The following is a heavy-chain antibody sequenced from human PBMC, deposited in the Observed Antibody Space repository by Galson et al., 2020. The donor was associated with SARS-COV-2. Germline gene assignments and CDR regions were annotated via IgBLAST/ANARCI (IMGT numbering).Heavy chain of an antibody. CDR1: GDSVSSNSAA. CDR2: TYYRSQWST. D-gene: IGHD6-13*01. Sequence: SQTLSLTCAISGDSVSSNSAAWNWIRPSPSRGLEWLGRTYYRSQWSTDYAVSVKSRITINPDTSKNQFSLQLNSVTPEDTAIYYCAGRVAGAGSLHIWGQGTMVIVSS. J-gene: IGHJ3*02. CDR3: AGRVAGAGSLHI. V-gene: IGHV6-1*01.